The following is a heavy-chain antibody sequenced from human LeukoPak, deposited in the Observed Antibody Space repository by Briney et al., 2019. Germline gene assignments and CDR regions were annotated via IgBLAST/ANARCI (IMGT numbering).Heavy chain of an antibody. CDR1: GGSLSSYY. CDR3: ARDLSYYDILTGNYYYYMDV. Sequence: SETLSLTCTVPGGSLSSYYWSWIRQPAGKGLEWIGRIYTSGGTNYNPPLKSRVNMSVDTSKNQFSLKLSSVTAADTAVYYCARDLSYYDILTGNYYYYMDVWGKGTTVTISS. V-gene: IGHV4-4*07. J-gene: IGHJ6*03. D-gene: IGHD3-9*01. CDR2: IYTSGGT.